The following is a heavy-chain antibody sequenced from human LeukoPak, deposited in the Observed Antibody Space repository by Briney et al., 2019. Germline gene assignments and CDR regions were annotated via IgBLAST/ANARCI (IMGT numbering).Heavy chain of an antibody. CDR3: AKSGSGWYYNWFDP. Sequence: GGSLRLSCAASGFTFSSYAMSWVRQAPGKGLEWVSAISGSGGNTYYADSVNGRFTISRDNSKNKLYLQMNSLRAEDTAVYYCAKSGSGWYYNWFDPWGQGTLVTVSS. CDR2: ISGSGGNT. CDR1: GFTFSSYA. D-gene: IGHD6-19*01. V-gene: IGHV3-23*01. J-gene: IGHJ5*02.